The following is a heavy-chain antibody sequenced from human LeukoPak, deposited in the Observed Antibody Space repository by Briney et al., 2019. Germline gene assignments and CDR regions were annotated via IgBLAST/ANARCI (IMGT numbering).Heavy chain of an antibody. D-gene: IGHD3-9*01. CDR1: GFTFSSYA. V-gene: IGHV3-30*02. J-gene: IGHJ4*02. CDR2: MRYDGSNT. Sequence: AGGSLRLSCAASGFTFSSYAMSWVRQAPGKGLEWLAFMRYDGSNTHYADSVKGRFTISRDNSKNTLFLQMNSLRSEDTALYYCANGPHYNILTGFYKVRSHLDYWGQGTLVTVSS. CDR3: ANGPHYNILTGFYKVRSHLDY.